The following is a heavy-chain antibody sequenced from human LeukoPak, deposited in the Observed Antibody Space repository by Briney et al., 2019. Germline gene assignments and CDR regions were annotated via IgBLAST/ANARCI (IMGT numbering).Heavy chain of an antibody. D-gene: IGHD1-1*01. CDR2: ISTSSTYI. Sequence: GGSLRLSCAVSGFTFSSYSMNWVRQAPGKGLEWVASISTSSTYIYYADSVKGRFTISRDNAKNSLYLQMNSLRAEDTAVYYCARGGYMEAVGTGHNAWGQGTLVTVSS. CDR3: ARGGYMEAVGTGHNA. J-gene: IGHJ4*02. V-gene: IGHV3-21*01. CDR1: GFTFSSYS.